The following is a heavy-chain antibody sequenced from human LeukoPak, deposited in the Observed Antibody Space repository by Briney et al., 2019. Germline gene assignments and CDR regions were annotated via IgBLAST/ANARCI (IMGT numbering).Heavy chain of an antibody. CDR3: VKGRGYYYYYGMDV. Sequence: PGGSLRLSCSASGFTFSPYAMNWVRQAPGKGLEYVSAMNSNGGTPYYADSVQGRFTISRDDSKNTLYLQMSSLRAEGTAVYYCVKGRGYYYYYGMDVWGRGTMVIVSS. CDR2: MNSNGGTP. CDR1: GFTFSPYA. J-gene: IGHJ6*04. V-gene: IGHV3-64D*06.